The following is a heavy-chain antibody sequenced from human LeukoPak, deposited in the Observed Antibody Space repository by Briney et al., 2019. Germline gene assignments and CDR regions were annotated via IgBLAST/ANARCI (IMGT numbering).Heavy chain of an antibody. CDR3: ARALARGIFDY. CDR2: IYYSGST. CDR1: GGSISSSNW. J-gene: IGHJ4*02. Sequence: PSETLSLTCTVSGGSISSSNWWSRVRPPPGKGLEWIGEIYYSGSTHYNPSLKSRVTISVDKSKNQFTLKLSSVTAADTAVYYCARALARGIFDYWGQGTLVTVSS. V-gene: IGHV4-4*02. D-gene: IGHD3-16*01.